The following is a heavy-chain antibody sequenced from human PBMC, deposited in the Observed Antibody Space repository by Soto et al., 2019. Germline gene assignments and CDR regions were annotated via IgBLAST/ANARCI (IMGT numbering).Heavy chain of an antibody. CDR3: AKQRKVKTEVGKMSLED. V-gene: IGHV5-51*01. CDR2: IYPVDSDV. CDR1: GYNFMHYC. D-gene: IGHD2-15*01. Sequence: GEALKISCRSSGYNFMHYCIALGRQKPGGGLGWVFLIYPVDSDVRYSPSVQGQVSISVDSYTDTAFFQWNSLKASDSGTYYCAKQRKVKTEVGKMSLEDWGQGNLVNVS. J-gene: IGHJ4*02.